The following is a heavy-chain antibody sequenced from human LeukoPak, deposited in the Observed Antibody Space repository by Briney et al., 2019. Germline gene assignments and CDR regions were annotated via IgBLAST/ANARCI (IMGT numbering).Heavy chain of an antibody. Sequence: GGSLRLSCAASGFIFTSYWMSWVRQAPGKGLEWVANIKQDGSEIYYVDSVKGRFTISRDNAKNSLSLQMNSLRAEDTAVYYCARQAATMGRFYFDYWGQGTLVTVSS. D-gene: IGHD5-24*01. CDR3: ARQAATMGRFYFDY. V-gene: IGHV3-7*03. CDR1: GFIFTSYW. CDR2: IKQDGSEI. J-gene: IGHJ4*02.